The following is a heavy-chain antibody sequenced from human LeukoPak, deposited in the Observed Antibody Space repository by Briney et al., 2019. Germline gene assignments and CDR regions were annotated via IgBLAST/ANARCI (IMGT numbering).Heavy chain of an antibody. Sequence: SETLSLTCTLSGGSISSSSYYWGWIRQPPGKGLEWIGSIYYSGSTYYNPSLKSRVTISVDTSKNQFSLKLSSVTAADTAVYYCAREEDGDYVLDYWGQGTLVTVSS. D-gene: IGHD4-17*01. CDR2: IYYSGST. V-gene: IGHV4-39*07. CDR3: AREEDGDYVLDY. J-gene: IGHJ4*02. CDR1: GGSISSSSYY.